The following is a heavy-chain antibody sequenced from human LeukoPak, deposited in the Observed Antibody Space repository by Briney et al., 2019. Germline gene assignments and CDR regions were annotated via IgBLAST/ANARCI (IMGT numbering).Heavy chain of an antibody. CDR2: ISAYNGNT. Sequence: ASVKVSCKAAGYTFTSYGISWVRGAPGQGLKWMGWISAYNGNTNYAQKLQGRVTMTTDTSTRTAYMELRSLRSDDTAVYYCARVDIVATIAYYYYMDVWGKGTTVTVSS. CDR1: GYTFTSYG. J-gene: IGHJ6*03. D-gene: IGHD5-12*01. V-gene: IGHV1-18*01. CDR3: ARVDIVATIAYYYYMDV.